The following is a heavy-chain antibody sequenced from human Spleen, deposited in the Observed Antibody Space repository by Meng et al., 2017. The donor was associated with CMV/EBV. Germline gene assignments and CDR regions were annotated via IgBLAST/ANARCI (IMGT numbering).Heavy chain of an antibody. CDR1: GGSISDSSYY. D-gene: IGHD6-13*01. CDR3: ARIAAAGTRGGMDV. Sequence: SETLSLTCTVSGGSISDSSYYWGWIRQSPGKGLEWIASIFYSGSTYHKPSLKSRVAISVDTSKNQFSLNLSSVTAADTAVYYCARIAAAGTRGGMDVWGQGTTVTVSS. V-gene: IGHV4-39*07. CDR2: IFYSGST. J-gene: IGHJ6*02.